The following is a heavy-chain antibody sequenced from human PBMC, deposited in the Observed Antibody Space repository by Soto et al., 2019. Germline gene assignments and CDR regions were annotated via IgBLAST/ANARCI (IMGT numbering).Heavy chain of an antibody. CDR1: RFTFSPYW. J-gene: IGHJ4*02. CDR2: IKEDGSVK. V-gene: IGHV3-7*03. CDR3: ARDVSSEYASILDV. D-gene: IGHD3-3*01. Sequence: GGSLRLSCEVFRFTFSPYWMTWVRQAPGKGLERVASIKEDGSVKNYADSVKGRFTVSRDNVKRAMFLQMTSVRVDDTAVYFCARDVSSEYASILDVWGRGARVTVSS.